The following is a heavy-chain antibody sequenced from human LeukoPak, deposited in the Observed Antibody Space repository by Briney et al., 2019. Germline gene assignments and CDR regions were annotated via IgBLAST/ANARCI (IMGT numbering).Heavy chain of an antibody. CDR1: GFTFSSYW. D-gene: IGHD3-3*01. Sequence: GGSLRLSCAGSGFTFSSYWMSWVRQAPGKGLEWVANTKQDESEKYYVDSVKGRFTISRDNAKNSLYLQMDSLRAEDTAVYYCARDSQSFGVGHRPHGMDVWGQGITVIVSS. J-gene: IGHJ6*02. CDR3: ARDSQSFGVGHRPHGMDV. V-gene: IGHV3-7*01. CDR2: TKQDESEK.